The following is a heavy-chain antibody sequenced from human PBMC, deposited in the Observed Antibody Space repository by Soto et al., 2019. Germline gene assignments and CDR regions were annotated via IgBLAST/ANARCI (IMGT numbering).Heavy chain of an antibody. CDR1: GFSLYTSRVG. J-gene: IGHJ3*01. D-gene: IGHD3-16*01. CDR2: IYWDNDK. Sequence: QITLKESGPTLVNPTQTLTLTCTFSGFSLYTSRVGVAWIRQPPGKALEWLAIIYWDNDKRYSPSLESRLAITKDTSKHQVVLTMTNLDPVDTATYYCAHIMITFGGVTALDAFDFWGQGTMVTVSS. V-gene: IGHV2-5*02. CDR3: AHIMITFGGVTALDAFDF.